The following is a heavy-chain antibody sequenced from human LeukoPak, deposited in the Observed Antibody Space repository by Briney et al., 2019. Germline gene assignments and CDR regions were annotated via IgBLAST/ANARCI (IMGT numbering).Heavy chain of an antibody. D-gene: IGHD1-26*01. J-gene: IGHJ5*02. Sequence: PSETLSLTCTIPGGSISTYYWSWIRQPPGKGLGWVEYNHYTGSPSYNPSLKSRVTMSLDASKNQFSLELNSVTPADTAVYYCARGGNYWPQWWFDPWGRGTLVSVSS. CDR1: GGSISTYY. CDR2: NHYTGSP. V-gene: IGHV4-59*01. CDR3: ARGGNYWPQWWFDP.